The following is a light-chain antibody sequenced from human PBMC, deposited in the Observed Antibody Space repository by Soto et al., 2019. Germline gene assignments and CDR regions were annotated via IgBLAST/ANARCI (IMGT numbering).Light chain of an antibody. CDR1: QSISNW. J-gene: IGKJ3*01. Sequence: DIQMTQSPSTPSASVGDRTTITSRASQSISNWLVRNQQEPGKAPKLLIYDASSLESGVPSRFSGSGSGTEFTLSMSSLQPDDFVPCYGEQYNSYFPFTFGPGAKVVIK. V-gene: IGKV1-5*01. CDR3: EQYNSYFPFT. CDR2: DAS.